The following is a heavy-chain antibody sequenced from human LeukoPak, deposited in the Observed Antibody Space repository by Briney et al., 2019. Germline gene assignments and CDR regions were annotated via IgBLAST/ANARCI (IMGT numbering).Heavy chain of an antibody. J-gene: IGHJ4*02. D-gene: IGHD6-13*01. V-gene: IGHV3-30-3*01. CDR2: ISYDGSNK. CDR1: GFTFSSYA. Sequence: PGGSLRLSCAASGFTFSSYAMHWVRQAPGKGLEWVAVISYDGSNKYYADSVKGRFTISRDNSKNTLYLQMNSLRAEDTAVYYCARPGIAAGVEYYFDYWGQGTLVTASS. CDR3: ARPGIAAGVEYYFDY.